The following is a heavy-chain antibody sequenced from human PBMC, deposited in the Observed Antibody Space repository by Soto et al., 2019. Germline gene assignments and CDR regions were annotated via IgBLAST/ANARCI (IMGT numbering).Heavy chain of an antibody. CDR2: INPNSGGT. V-gene: IGHV1-2*02. Sequence: ASVKVSCKASGHTFTGYYMHWVRQAPGQGLEWMGWINPNSGGTNYAQKFQGRVTMTRDTSISTACMELSRLRSDDTAVYYCARGPGYGEDPPDGPWGQGTLVTVSS. CDR1: GHTFTGYY. D-gene: IGHD4-17*01. J-gene: IGHJ5*02. CDR3: ARGPGYGEDPPDGP.